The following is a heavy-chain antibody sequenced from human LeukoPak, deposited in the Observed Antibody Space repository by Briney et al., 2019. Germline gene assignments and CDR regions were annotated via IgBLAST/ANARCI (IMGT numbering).Heavy chain of an antibody. J-gene: IGHJ3*02. V-gene: IGHV3-66*01. CDR1: GFTVSTNY. CDR3: ASYRYGSSFAFDI. D-gene: IGHD6-6*01. CDR2: IYSGGST. Sequence: GGSLRLSCGASGFTVSTNYMSWVRQAPGKGLEWCSIIYSGGSTYYADSVKGRFTISRDNSKNTLYLQMNSLRAEDTAVYYCASYRYGSSFAFDIWGQGTMVTVSS.